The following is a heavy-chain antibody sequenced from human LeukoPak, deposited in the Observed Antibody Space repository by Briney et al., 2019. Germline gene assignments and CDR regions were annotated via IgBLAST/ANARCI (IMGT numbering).Heavy chain of an antibody. D-gene: IGHD3-3*01. J-gene: IGHJ6*02. Sequence: SETLSLTCAVYGGSFSGYYWSWIRQPPGKGLEWIGEINHSGSTNYNPSLKSRVTISVDTSKNQFSLKLSSVTAADTAVYCCARARRDFWSGYYYGMDVWGQGTTVTVSS. V-gene: IGHV4-34*01. CDR3: ARARRDFWSGYYYGMDV. CDR2: INHSGST. CDR1: GGSFSGYY.